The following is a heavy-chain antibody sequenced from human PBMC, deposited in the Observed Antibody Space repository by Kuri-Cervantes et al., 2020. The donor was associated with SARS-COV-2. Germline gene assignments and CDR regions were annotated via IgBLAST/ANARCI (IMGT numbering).Heavy chain of an antibody. Sequence: SGPTLVKPTETLTLTCTVSGFSLSNARMGVSWIRQPPGKALEWLAHIFSNDEKSYSTSLKSRLTISKDTSKSQVVLTMTNMDPVDTATYYCARCLRYFDWLLYSDYYYYMDVWGKGTTVTVSS. J-gene: IGHJ6*03. D-gene: IGHD3-9*01. CDR3: ARCLRYFDWLLYSDYYYYMDV. CDR1: GFSLSNARMG. CDR2: IFSNDEK. V-gene: IGHV2-26*01.